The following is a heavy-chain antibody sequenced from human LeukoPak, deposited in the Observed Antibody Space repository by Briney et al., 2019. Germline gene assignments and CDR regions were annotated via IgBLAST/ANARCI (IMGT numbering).Heavy chain of an antibody. V-gene: IGHV3-11*01. J-gene: IGHJ4*02. Sequence: GGSLRLSCAASGFTFSSYAMIWIRQAPGKGLEWVSYISSSGSTFYQADSVKGRITISRDNAKNSLYLQMNSLRVEDTAVYYCARDLRWLQLDYWGQGTLVTVSS. CDR1: GFTFSSYA. D-gene: IGHD5-24*01. CDR3: ARDLRWLQLDY. CDR2: ISSSGSTF.